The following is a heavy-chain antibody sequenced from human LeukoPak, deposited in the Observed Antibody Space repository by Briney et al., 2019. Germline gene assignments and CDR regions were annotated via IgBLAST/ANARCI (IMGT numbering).Heavy chain of an antibody. D-gene: IGHD3-10*02. J-gene: IGHJ4*02. CDR1: GFTVSSNY. CDR2: IYSGGST. Sequence: GGSLRLSCAASGFTVSSNYMSWVRQAPGKGLEWVSVIYSGGSTSYADSAKGRFTISRDNAKNTLYLQMNSLRAEDTAVYYCARDLGITMSHDYWGQGTLVTVSS. V-gene: IGHV3-66*01. CDR3: ARDLGITMSHDY.